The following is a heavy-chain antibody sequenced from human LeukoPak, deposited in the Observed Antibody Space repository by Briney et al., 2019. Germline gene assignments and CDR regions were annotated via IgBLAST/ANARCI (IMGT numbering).Heavy chain of an antibody. Sequence: ASVKVSCKASGYTFTGYYMHWVRQAPGQGLEWMGRINPNSGGTNYAQKFQGRVTMTTDTSISTAYMELSRLRSDDTAVYYCARMSFGGWYYYGSGSSDYWGQGTLVTVSS. CDR1: GYTFTGYY. D-gene: IGHD3-10*01. CDR3: ARMSFGGWYYYGSGSSDY. CDR2: INPNSGGT. V-gene: IGHV1-2*06. J-gene: IGHJ4*02.